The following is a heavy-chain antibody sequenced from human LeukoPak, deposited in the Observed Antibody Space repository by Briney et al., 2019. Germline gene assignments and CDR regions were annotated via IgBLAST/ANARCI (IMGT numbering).Heavy chain of an antibody. CDR1: GDSISRYY. V-gene: IGHV4-4*07. CDR2: VYTSGST. J-gene: IGHJ4*02. CDR3: ARAGLGYSHGFDY. Sequence: PTETLSLTCSVSGDSISRYYWSWVRQPAGKGLEWIGRVYTSGSTNYNPSLKSRVTMSLDPSKNQFSLKLSSVTAADTAVYSCARAGLGYSHGFDYWGQGTLVTVSS. D-gene: IGHD5-18*01.